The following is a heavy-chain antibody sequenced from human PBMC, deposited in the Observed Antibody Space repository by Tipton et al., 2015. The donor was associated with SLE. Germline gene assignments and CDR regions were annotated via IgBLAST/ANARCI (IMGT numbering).Heavy chain of an antibody. D-gene: IGHD6-13*01. CDR2: INPNSGGT. V-gene: IGHV1-2*06. Sequence: QLVQSGAEAKKTGASVKVSCKASGYTFTGYYMHWVRQAPGQGLEWMGRINPNSGGTNYAQKFQGRVTMTRDTSISTAYMELSRLRSDDTAVYYCARDPRVGIAAAEAFDIWGQGTMVTVSS. CDR1: GYTFTGYY. J-gene: IGHJ3*02. CDR3: ARDPRVGIAAAEAFDI.